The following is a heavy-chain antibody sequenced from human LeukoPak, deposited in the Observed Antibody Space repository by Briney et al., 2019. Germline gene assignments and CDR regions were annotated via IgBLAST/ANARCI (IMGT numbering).Heavy chain of an antibody. CDR1: GYTFTGYY. CDR2: INPNSGGT. Sequence: ASVKVSCEASGYTFTGYYMHWVRQAPGQGLEWMGWINPNSGGTNYAQKFQGRVTMTRDTSISTAYMELSRLRSDDTAVYYCATEGYYDSSGYFLFDYWGQGTLVTVSS. CDR3: ATEGYYDSSGYFLFDY. J-gene: IGHJ4*02. V-gene: IGHV1-2*02. D-gene: IGHD3-22*01.